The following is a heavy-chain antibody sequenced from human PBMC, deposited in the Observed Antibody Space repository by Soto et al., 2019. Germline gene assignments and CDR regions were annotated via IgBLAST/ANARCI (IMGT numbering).Heavy chain of an antibody. V-gene: IGHV3-9*01. J-gene: IGHJ4*02. Sequence: EVHLVESGGGLVQPGRSLRLSCAASGFTFDDYAMHWVRQAPGKGLEWVSGINWNSDSIGYADSVKGRFTISRDNAKNSLYLQMNSLRVEDTALYYCAKAAVAVAATSYFDYWGQGTLVTVSS. CDR1: GFTFDDYA. CDR3: AKAAVAVAATSYFDY. CDR2: INWNSDSI. D-gene: IGHD2-15*01.